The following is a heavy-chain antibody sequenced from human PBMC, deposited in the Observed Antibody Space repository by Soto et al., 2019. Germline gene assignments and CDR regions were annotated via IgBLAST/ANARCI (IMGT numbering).Heavy chain of an antibody. V-gene: IGHV4-61*01. CDR1: GGSVSSGSYY. CDR3: ARGSMYYDFWSGYPFDY. CDR2: IYYSGST. J-gene: IGHJ4*02. D-gene: IGHD3-3*01. Sequence: TSETLSLTCTVSGGSVSSGSYYWSWIRQPPGKGLGWIGYIYYSGSTNYNPSLKSRVTISVDTSKNQFSLKLSSVTAADTAVYYCARGSMYYDFWSGYPFDYWGQGTLVTVSS.